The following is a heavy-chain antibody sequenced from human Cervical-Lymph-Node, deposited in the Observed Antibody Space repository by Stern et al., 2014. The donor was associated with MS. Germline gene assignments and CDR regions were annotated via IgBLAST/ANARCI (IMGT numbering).Heavy chain of an antibody. Sequence: VQLMQSGAEVKKPGESLRISCKVSGYSFATYWIGWVRQMPGKGLEWMGIVHPGDSDTRYSPSFPGQVTISADQSNNTAQLRGSSLKAADTAMYYCARLGYDDISTGLGYFDYWGQGILDTVSS. J-gene: IGHJ4*02. CDR1: GYSFATYW. CDR2: VHPGDSDT. CDR3: ARLGYDDISTGLGYFDY. V-gene: IGHV5-51*01. D-gene: IGHD3-9*01.